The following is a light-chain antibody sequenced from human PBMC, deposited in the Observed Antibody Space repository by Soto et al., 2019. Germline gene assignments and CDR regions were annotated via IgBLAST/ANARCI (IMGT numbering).Light chain of an antibody. CDR3: HQYNNWPPWT. V-gene: IGKV3-15*01. J-gene: IGKJ1*01. Sequence: IVVTQSPATLSVSPGERATLSCRASRRISRNLAWYQQKPGQAPRLLIYGASTRATGIPARFSGSGSETEFTLTISNLQSEDFAVYYCHQYNNWPPWTFGQGTKVDIK. CDR1: RRISRN. CDR2: GAS.